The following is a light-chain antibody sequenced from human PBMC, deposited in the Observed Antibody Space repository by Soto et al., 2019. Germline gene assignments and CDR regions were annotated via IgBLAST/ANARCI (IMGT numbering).Light chain of an antibody. Sequence: QSALAQPASVSGSPGQSIAISCTGTSSDVGGYNYVSWYQQHPGKAPKLLISEVSIRPSGVSDRFSGSESGNTASLTISGLQTEDEADYYCSSFTSAYTFVFGSGTKVTVL. CDR2: EVS. CDR3: SSFTSAYTFV. CDR1: SSDVGGYNY. V-gene: IGLV2-14*01. J-gene: IGLJ1*01.